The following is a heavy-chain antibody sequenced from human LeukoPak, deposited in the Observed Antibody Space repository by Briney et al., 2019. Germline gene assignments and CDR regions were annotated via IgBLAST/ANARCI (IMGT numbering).Heavy chain of an antibody. CDR2: ISAYNGNA. D-gene: IGHD4-11*01. V-gene: IGHV1-18*01. CDR1: GYTFTSYG. Sequence: ASVKVSCKASGYTFTSYGISCVRQAPGQGLEWMGWISAYNGNANYAQKLQGRVTMTTDTSTSTAYMELRSLRSDDTAVYYCARDKGDYSNAYYFDYWGQGTLVTVSS. J-gene: IGHJ4*02. CDR3: ARDKGDYSNAYYFDY.